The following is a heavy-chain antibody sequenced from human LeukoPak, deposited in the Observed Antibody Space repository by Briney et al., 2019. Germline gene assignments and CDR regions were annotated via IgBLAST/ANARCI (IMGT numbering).Heavy chain of an antibody. CDR2: ISYDGSNQ. Sequence: TGGSLRLSCAASGFTFSSYGMHWVRQAPGKGLEWVAVISYDGSNQYYADSVKGRFTISRDNSKNTLYLQMYSLRAEDTAVYYCAREDGEECFDYWAREPWSPSPQ. D-gene: IGHD3-3*01. J-gene: IGHJ4*02. V-gene: IGHV3-30*03. CDR3: AREDGEECFDY. CDR1: GFTFSSYG.